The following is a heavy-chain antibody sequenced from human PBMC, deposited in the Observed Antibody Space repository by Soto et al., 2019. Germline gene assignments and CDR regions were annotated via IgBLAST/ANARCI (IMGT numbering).Heavy chain of an antibody. V-gene: IGHV4-31*03. CDR3: ATTEDYFDY. Sequence: NPSETLSLTCTVSGVALASGTYYFIWIRQHPGKGLEWIGYIFYSGSTDYNPSLKSRVNISVDTSKNQVSLKLTSVTAADTAVYYCATTEDYFDYWGQGTLVTVSS. CDR2: IFYSGST. CDR1: GVALASGTYY. J-gene: IGHJ4*02.